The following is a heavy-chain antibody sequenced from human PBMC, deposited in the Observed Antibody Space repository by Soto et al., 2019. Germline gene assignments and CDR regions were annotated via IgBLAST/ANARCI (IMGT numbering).Heavy chain of an antibody. CDR3: ARDIVGDTAMWEPGY. Sequence: ASVKVSCKASGYTFTSYGISWVRQAPGQGLEWMGWISAYNGNTNYAQKLQGRVTMTTDTSTSTVYMELRSLRSDDTAVYYCARDIVGDTAMWEPGYSGQGTLVTFSS. J-gene: IGHJ4*02. CDR1: GYTFTSYG. CDR2: ISAYNGNT. V-gene: IGHV1-18*01. D-gene: IGHD5-18*01.